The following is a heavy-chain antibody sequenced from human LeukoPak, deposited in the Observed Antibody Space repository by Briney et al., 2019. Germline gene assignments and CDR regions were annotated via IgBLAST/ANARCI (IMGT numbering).Heavy chain of an antibody. CDR3: ARKTPMAGDAFDI. J-gene: IGHJ3*02. V-gene: IGHV3-48*03. CDR1: GFIFSSYE. Sequence: GRSLRLSCAASGFIFSSYEMNWVRQAPGKGLEWVSFISGRGSAIYYADSVKGRFTLSRDNAKNSLYLQMNSLRAEDTAVYYCARKTPMAGDAFDIWGQGTVVTVSS. D-gene: IGHD3-10*01. CDR2: ISGRGSAI.